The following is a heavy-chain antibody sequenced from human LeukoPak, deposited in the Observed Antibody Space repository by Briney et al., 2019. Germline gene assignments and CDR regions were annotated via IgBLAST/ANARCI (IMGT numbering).Heavy chain of an antibody. J-gene: IGHJ6*02. CDR3: AREPPFGGSYYYYYGMDV. V-gene: IGHV3-21*01. CDR1: GFTFSSYS. D-gene: IGHD1-26*01. CDR2: ISSSSSYI. Sequence: PGGSLRLSCAASGFTFSSYSMNWVRQAPGKGLEWVSSISSSSSYIYYADSVKGRFTISRDNAKNSLYLQMNSLRAEDTAVYYCAREPPFGGSYYYYYGMDVWGQGTTVTVSS.